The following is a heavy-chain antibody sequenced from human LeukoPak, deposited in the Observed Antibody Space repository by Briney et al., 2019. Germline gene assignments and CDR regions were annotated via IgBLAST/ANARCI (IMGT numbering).Heavy chain of an antibody. Sequence: ASVKVSCKASGYTFTSYGISWVRQAPGQGLEWMGWISAYNGNTNYAQKLQGRVTMTTDTYTSTAYMELRSLRSYPTAVYYCASSYDYFWGIYLSYFDYWAQGPLVTVS. D-gene: IGHD3-16*02. CDR2: ISAYNGNT. CDR3: ASSYDYFWGIYLSYFDY. J-gene: IGHJ4*02. CDR1: GYTFTSYG. V-gene: IGHV1-18*01.